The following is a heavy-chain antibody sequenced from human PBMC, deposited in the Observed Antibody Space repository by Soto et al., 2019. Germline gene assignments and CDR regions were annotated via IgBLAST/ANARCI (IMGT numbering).Heavy chain of an antibody. J-gene: IGHJ4*02. Sequence: SSVKVSCKGSGYSFTSYAMHWVRQAPGQRLEWMGWINAGNGNTKYSQKFQGRVTITRDTSASTAYMELSSLRSEDTAVYYCASWVSQWLGSLDYWGQGTLVTVSS. V-gene: IGHV1-3*01. CDR3: ASWVSQWLGSLDY. D-gene: IGHD6-19*01. CDR2: INAGNGNT. CDR1: GYSFTSYA.